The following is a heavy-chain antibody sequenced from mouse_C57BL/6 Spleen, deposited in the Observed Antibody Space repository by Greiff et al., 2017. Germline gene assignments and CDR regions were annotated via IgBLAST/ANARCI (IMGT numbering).Heavy chain of an antibody. V-gene: IGHV1-55*01. CDR3: ARTRWGYGSSYYFDD. J-gene: IGHJ2*01. CDR1: GYTFTSYW. CDR2: IYPGSGST. D-gene: IGHD1-1*01. Sequence: VQLQQPGAELVKPGASVKMSCKASGYTFTSYWITWVKQRPGQGLEWIGDIYPGSGSTNYTEKFKSKATLTVDTSSSTAYMQLSSLTSEDSAVYYGARTRWGYGSSYYFDDWGKGTTLTVSS.